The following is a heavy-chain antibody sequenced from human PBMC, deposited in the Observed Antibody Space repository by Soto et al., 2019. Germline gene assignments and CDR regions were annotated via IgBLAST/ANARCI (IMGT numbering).Heavy chain of an antibody. Sequence: PSETLSLTCTVSGGSISSGGYYWSWIRQHPGKGLEWIGYIYYSGSTYYNPSLESRVTISVDTSKNQFSLKLSSVTAADTAVYYCARDRVYYDSSGYYSSGYFDYWGQGTLVTVSS. CDR3: ARDRVYYDSSGYYSSGYFDY. CDR1: GGSISSGGYY. CDR2: IYYSGST. D-gene: IGHD3-22*01. J-gene: IGHJ4*02. V-gene: IGHV4-31*02.